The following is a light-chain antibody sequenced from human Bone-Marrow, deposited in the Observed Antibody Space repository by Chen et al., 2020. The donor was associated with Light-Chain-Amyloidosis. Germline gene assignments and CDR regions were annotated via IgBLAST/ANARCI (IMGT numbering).Light chain of an antibody. CDR2: DDS. CDR1: NIGSKS. J-gene: IGLJ3*02. CDR3: QVWDRSSDRPV. Sequence: SYVLIQPSSVSAAPGQTARIACGGNNIGSKSGHWYQQTPGHAPLLVVYDDSDRPSGIPERLSGSNSGYTATLTISRVEAGDEAEYYCQVWDRSSDRPVFGGGTKLTVL. V-gene: IGLV3-21*02.